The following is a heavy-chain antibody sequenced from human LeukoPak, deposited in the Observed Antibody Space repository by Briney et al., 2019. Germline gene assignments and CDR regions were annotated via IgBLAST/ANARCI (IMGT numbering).Heavy chain of an antibody. CDR3: AKDLHSIAAAGNDY. CDR2: ISNTGSVI. V-gene: IGHV3-48*04. J-gene: IGHJ4*02. D-gene: IGHD6-13*01. Sequence: GGSLRLSCAASGSTFSSHTMNWVRQAPGKGLEWISYISNTGSVIYYADSVKGRFTISRDNAKNSLYLQMNSLRAEDTAVYYCAKDLHSIAAAGNDYWGQGTLVTVSS. CDR1: GSTFSSHT.